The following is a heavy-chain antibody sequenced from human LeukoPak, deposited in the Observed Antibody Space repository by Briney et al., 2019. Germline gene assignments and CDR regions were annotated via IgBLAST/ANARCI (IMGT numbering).Heavy chain of an antibody. J-gene: IGHJ4*02. V-gene: IGHV4-61*01. Sequence: SETLSLTCSVSGGSVSSGSYYWSWIRQPPGKGLEWIGYISYSRRTNYKPSLKSRVTISVDTFKNQFSLKLSAVTAADTGVYYCARGPPVTTEYWGQGTLVTVSS. CDR1: GGSVSSGSYY. D-gene: IGHD4-17*01. CDR2: ISYSRRT. CDR3: ARGPPVTTEY.